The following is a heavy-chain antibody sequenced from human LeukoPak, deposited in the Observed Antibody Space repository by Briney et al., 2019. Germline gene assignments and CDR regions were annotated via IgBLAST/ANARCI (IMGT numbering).Heavy chain of an antibody. CDR2: IKQDGSEK. J-gene: IGHJ4*02. D-gene: IGHD2-2*02. CDR3: ARDYEAGCTSTTCYNRFDY. CDR1: GFTFSRYW. Sequence: GGSLRLSCAASGFTFSRYWMSWVRQAPGKGLEWVANIKQDGSEKYYADSVKGRFTISRDNAKNSLYLQMNSLRAEDTAVYYCARDYEAGCTSTTCYNRFDYWGQGTLVTVSS. V-gene: IGHV3-7*01.